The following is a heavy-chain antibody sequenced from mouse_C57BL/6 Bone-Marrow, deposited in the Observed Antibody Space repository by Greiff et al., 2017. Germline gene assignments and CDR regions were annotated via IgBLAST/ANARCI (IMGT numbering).Heavy chain of an antibody. CDR1: GYTFTSYW. CDR2: IDPSDSYT. J-gene: IGHJ2*01. D-gene: IGHD2-14*01. V-gene: IGHV1-50*01. CDR3: ARKRGFLYDLDY. Sequence: QVQLQQPGAELVKPGASVKLSCKASGYTFTSYWMQWVKQRPGQGLEWIGEIDPSDSYTNYNQKFKGKATLTVDTSSSTAYMQLSSLTSEDSAVYYCARKRGFLYDLDYWGQGTTLTVSA.